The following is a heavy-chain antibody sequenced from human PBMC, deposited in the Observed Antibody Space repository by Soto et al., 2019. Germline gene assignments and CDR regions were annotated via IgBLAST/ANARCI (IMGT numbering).Heavy chain of an antibody. CDR1: GYTFTSYG. D-gene: IGHD1-1*01. CDR3: ARGRYGDY. Sequence: QVHLVQSGAEVKKPGASVKVSCKASGYTFTSYGITWVRQAPGQGLEWMGWISAHNGNTDYAQKLQGRVIVTRDTSTSTAYLELRSLRADDTAVYYCARGRYGDYWGQGALVSVSS. V-gene: IGHV1-18*01. J-gene: IGHJ4*02. CDR2: ISAHNGNT.